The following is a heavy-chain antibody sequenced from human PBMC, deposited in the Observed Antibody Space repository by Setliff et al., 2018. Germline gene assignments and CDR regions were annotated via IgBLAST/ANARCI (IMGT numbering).Heavy chain of an antibody. Sequence: PSETLSLTCAVSGDSISSDYYWTWIRQPPGTGLEWIGSIYYSGDTYYNPSLKSRATVSVDTSTSQFSLRLTSVTAADSAVYFCARYPRRGNGWYPYYVDVWGKGTTVTVSS. CDR1: GDSISSDYY. CDR3: ARYPRRGNGWYPYYVDV. CDR2: IYYSGDT. V-gene: IGHV4-38-2*01. J-gene: IGHJ6*03. D-gene: IGHD6-19*01.